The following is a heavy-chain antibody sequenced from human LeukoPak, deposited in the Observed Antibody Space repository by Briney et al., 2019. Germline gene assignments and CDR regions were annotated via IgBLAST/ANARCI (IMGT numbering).Heavy chain of an antibody. Sequence: ASVKVSCKASGYTFTSYGITWVRQAPGQGLEWMGWISAYNGNTNYVQKFQGRVTMTTDISTSTAYMELRSLRSDDTAVFYCVRDLGVDTSMIFFDYWGQGTRVTVSS. J-gene: IGHJ4*02. V-gene: IGHV1-18*01. CDR3: VRDLGVDTSMIFFDY. CDR1: GYTFTSYG. D-gene: IGHD5-18*01. CDR2: ISAYNGNT.